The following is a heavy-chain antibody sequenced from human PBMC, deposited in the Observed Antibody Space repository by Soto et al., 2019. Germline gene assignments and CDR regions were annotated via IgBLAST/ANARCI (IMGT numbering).Heavy chain of an antibody. J-gene: IGHJ3*02. D-gene: IGHD6-13*01. CDR2: MNPNSGNT. CDR3: AAAAGTSDAFDI. CDR1: GYTFTSYD. V-gene: IGHV1-8*01. Sequence: ASVKVSCKASGYTFTSYDINWVRQATGQGLEWMGWMNPNSGNTGYAQKFQGRVTMTRNTSISTAYMELSSLRSEDTAVYYCAAAAGTSDAFDISGQGTMVTVSS.